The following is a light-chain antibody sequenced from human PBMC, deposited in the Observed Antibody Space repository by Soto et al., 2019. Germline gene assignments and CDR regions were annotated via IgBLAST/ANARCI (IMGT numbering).Light chain of an antibody. CDR3: SSYTSSSTPYV. CDR2: DVT. CDR1: SGDIGGYNY. V-gene: IGLV2-14*01. Sequence: QSALNQPASGYGSPGQSIAISCTGTSGDIGGYNYVSWYQQRPGKAPKLIIYDVTNRPSGVSDRFSGSKSGNTASPTISGLQAEDEADYYCSSYTSSSTPYVFGTGTKVTV. J-gene: IGLJ1*01.